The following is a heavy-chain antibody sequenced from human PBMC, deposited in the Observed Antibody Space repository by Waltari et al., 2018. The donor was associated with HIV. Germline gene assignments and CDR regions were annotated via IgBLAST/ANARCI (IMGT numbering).Heavy chain of an antibody. V-gene: IGHV5-51*01. D-gene: IGHD4-17*01. CDR1: GNSFSSHW. CDR3: ARRQGDYRTAFNI. J-gene: IGHJ3*02. Sequence: EIQLVQSGGEMKKAGESLRISSKASGNSFSSHWIGWVRQLPGKGLEWMGIIYPGDSDTIYSPSFQGQVTISVDKSITTAYLQWSSLKASDTAIYYCARRQGDYRTAFNIWGQGTMVTVSP. CDR2: IYPGDSDT.